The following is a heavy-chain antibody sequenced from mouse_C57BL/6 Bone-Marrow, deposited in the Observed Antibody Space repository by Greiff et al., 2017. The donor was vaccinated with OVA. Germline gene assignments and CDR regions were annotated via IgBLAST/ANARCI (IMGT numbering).Heavy chain of an antibody. J-gene: IGHJ2*01. CDR2: IRNKANNHAT. CDR1: GFTFSDAW. V-gene: IGHV6-6*01. D-gene: IGHD1-1*01. Sequence: DVKLQESGGGLVQPGGSLKLSCAASGFTFSDAWMDWVRQSPEKGLEWVAEIRNKANNHATYYAASVKGRFTISRDDSKSSVYLQMNSLRAEDTGIYYCTRSLDYYGSSYGGYYFDYWGQGTTRTVAS. CDR3: TRSLDYYGSSYGGYYFDY.